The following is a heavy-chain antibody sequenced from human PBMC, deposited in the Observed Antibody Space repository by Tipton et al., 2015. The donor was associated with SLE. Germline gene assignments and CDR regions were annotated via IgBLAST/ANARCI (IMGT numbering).Heavy chain of an antibody. CDR1: GDSISNVGYY. CDR3: ARGGIYHDYSGNFDF. CDR2: IYYSGNT. J-gene: IGHJ4*02. D-gene: IGHD3-22*01. Sequence: GLVKPSETLSLTCTVSGDSISNVGYYWSWIRQHPGKGLEWIGSIYYSGNTYYNPSLESRLSISVDTSENRLSLQVSSVTAADTAIYYCARGGIYHDYSGNFDFWGQGTLVTVSS. V-gene: IGHV4-31*03.